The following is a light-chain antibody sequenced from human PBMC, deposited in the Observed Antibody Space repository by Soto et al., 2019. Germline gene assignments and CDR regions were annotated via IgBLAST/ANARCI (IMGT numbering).Light chain of an antibody. CDR2: DAS. J-gene: IGKJ1*01. V-gene: IGKV1-5*01. CDR1: QSIGRW. Sequence: DIQMTQSPSTLSASVGDTVTVTCRASQSIGRWLAWYQQKPGKAPKLLIFDASTLENGVPARFSGSRSGPEFSLTIGSLQPEDFAVYYCQQYGSSPRTFGQGTKVDIK. CDR3: QQYGSSPRT.